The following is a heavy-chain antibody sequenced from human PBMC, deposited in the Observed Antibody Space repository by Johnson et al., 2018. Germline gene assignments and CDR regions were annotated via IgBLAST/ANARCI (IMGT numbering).Heavy chain of an antibody. D-gene: IGHD3-16*01. J-gene: IGHJ6*03. CDR2: ISDHGPST. V-gene: IGHV3-30*18. CDR3: AKDWAHLTNDYYYMDV. CDR1: GFTFNTYG. Sequence: GGDLVQPGGSLRLSCAASGFTFNTYGMPLVRQAPGKWLEWVAAISDHGPSTYCADSVTVRLNISRDHSQNTLHLQMNSLRAEDTAEYFCAKDWAHLTNDYYYMDVWGKGTTVTVSS.